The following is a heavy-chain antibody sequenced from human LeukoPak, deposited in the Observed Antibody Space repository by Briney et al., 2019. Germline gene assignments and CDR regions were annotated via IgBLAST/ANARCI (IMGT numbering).Heavy chain of an antibody. V-gene: IGHV4-38-2*02. D-gene: IGHD3-3*01. CDR2: IYHSGRT. J-gene: IGHJ2*01. CDR1: GYSISSGYF. Sequence: SETLSLTCIVSGYSISSGYFWGWIRQPPGKGLEWIGSIYHSGRTFYNPSLKSRVTISVDKSKNQFSLKLSSVTAADTAVYYCAREDYDDSGGWYFDLWGRGTLVTVSS. CDR3: AREDYDDSGGWYFDL.